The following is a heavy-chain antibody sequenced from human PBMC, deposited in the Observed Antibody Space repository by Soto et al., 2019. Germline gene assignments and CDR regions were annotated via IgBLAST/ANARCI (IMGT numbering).Heavy chain of an antibody. CDR2: IYPGDSDT. Sequence: GESLKISCKGSGYSFTIYWIGLVLQMPGKGLEWMGIIYPGDSDTRYSPSFQGQVTISADKSISTAYLQWSSLKASDTAMYYCAREDLEAVRSFDYWGQGTLVTVSS. CDR1: GYSFTIYW. CDR3: AREDLEAVRSFDY. J-gene: IGHJ4*02. V-gene: IGHV5-51*01. D-gene: IGHD6-25*01.